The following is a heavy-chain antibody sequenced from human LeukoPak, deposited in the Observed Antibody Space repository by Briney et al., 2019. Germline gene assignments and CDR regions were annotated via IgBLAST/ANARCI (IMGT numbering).Heavy chain of an antibody. D-gene: IGHD4-17*01. CDR1: GFTFSDYY. CDR2: ISSSGSTI. V-gene: IGHV3-11*01. J-gene: IGHJ3*02. Sequence: GGSLRLSCAASGFTFSDYYMSWIRQAPGKGLEWVSYISSSGSTIYYADSVKGRFTISRDNAKNSLYLQMNSLRAEDTAVYYCARDASAYGDYVCAFDIWGQGTMVTVSS. CDR3: ARDASAYGDYVCAFDI.